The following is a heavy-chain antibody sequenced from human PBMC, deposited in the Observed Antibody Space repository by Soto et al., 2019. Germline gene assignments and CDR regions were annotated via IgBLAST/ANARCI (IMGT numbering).Heavy chain of an antibody. CDR3: AKDVVQQPPHYYYGMDV. CDR2: ISYDEDGT. Sequence: SGGSLRLSCAASGFTFSSYAMYWVRQAPGKGLEWVATISYDEDGTYYADSLKGRFTISRDNSKNTLYLQMNSLRVEDTAVYYCAKDVVQQPPHYYYGMDVWGRGTTVTVSS. CDR1: GFTFSSYA. D-gene: IGHD6-13*01. J-gene: IGHJ6*02. V-gene: IGHV3-30*18.